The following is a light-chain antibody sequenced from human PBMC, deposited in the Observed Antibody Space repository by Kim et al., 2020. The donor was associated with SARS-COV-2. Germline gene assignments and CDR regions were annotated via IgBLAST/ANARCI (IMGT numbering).Light chain of an antibody. Sequence: QSVLTQPPSASGTPGQRVTISCTGSSSNIGRVYVYWFQQLPGTAPKLLIYRNNERPSGVPDRFSGSKSGTSASLAISGLRSEDEADYYCAAGDDSLSGRVFGGATKVTVL. CDR3: AAGDDSLSGRV. J-gene: IGLJ3*02. V-gene: IGLV1-47*01. CDR1: SSNIGRVY. CDR2: RNN.